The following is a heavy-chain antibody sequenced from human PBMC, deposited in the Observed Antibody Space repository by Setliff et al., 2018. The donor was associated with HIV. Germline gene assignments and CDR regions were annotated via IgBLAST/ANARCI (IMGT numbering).Heavy chain of an antibody. CDR2: IYYRGST. V-gene: IGHV4-39*01. Sequence: SETLSLTCTVSGGSISSSSYYWGWIRQPPGKGLEWIGTIYYRGSTYYNPSLKSRLTIFMGTSKSQLSLWLSSVTAADTATYYCARGQYNSGYYGEPSSYYFDSWDQGTLVTVSS. CDR1: GGSISSSSYY. D-gene: IGHD5-12*01. J-gene: IGHJ4*02. CDR3: ARGQYNSGYYGEPSSYYFDS.